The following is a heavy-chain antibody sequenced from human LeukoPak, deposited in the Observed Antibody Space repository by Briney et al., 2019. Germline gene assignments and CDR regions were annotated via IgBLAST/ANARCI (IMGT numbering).Heavy chain of an antibody. J-gene: IGHJ3*02. CDR3: ARDRGGLDAFDI. CDR2: IHHSGNI. Sequence: PSETLSLTCTVSGYSISSGYYWGWIRQSPGKGLEWIGNIHHSGNIYYNVSLKSRVTISVHMSNNQFSLNLNSVTAADTAVYYCARDRGGLDAFDIWGQGTMVTVSS. CDR1: GYSISSGYY. D-gene: IGHD3-10*01. V-gene: IGHV4-38-2*02.